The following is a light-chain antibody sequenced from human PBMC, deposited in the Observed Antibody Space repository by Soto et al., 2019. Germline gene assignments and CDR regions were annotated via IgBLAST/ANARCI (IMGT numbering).Light chain of an antibody. V-gene: IGLV2-14*01. CDR1: SDDIGANNY. Sequence: QSALTQPASVSGSPGQSITISCTGTSDDIGANNYVSWYQHHPGKAPKILIYEAANRPSGISHRFSGSKSGNTASLTISGLQAEDEADYFCTSYTSDRTLVFGGGTKLTVL. J-gene: IGLJ2*01. CDR3: TSYTSDRTLV. CDR2: EAA.